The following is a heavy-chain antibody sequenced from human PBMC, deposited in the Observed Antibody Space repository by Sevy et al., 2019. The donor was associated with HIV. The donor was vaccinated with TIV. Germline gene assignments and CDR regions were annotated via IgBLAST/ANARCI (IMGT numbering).Heavy chain of an antibody. CDR2: ISSSSEII. D-gene: IGHD1-26*01. Sequence: GGSLRLSCAASGFTFSTYSMNWVRQTPGKGLEWVSYISSSSEIIFYADSVKGRFTISRDNAKNSLYLQMNSLRDEDTAVYYCARDLGGPSAGFDTWGQGTLVTVSS. CDR3: ARDLGGPSAGFDT. CDR1: GFTFSTYS. J-gene: IGHJ5*02. V-gene: IGHV3-48*02.